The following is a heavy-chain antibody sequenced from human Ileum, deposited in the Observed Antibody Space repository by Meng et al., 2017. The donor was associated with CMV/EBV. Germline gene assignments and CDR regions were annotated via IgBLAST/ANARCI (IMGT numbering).Heavy chain of an antibody. J-gene: IGHJ4*02. CDR2: SYYSGST. Sequence: SETLSLTCTVSGDSVSSGSYYWSWIRQPPGQGLEWIGYSYYSGSTNYNPSLKSRVTISVGTSKNHFSLKLSSVTAADTAVYYCARASRRYCIITDCYIFDYWGQGTLVTVSS. CDR1: GDSVSSGSYY. D-gene: IGHD2-2*02. CDR3: ARASRRYCIITDCYIFDY. V-gene: IGHV4-61*03.